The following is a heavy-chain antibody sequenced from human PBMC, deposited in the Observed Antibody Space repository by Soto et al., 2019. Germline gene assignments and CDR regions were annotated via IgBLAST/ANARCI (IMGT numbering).Heavy chain of an antibody. Sequence: SETLSLTCAVYGGSFSGYYWSWIRQPPGKGLEWIGEINHSGSTNYNPSLKSRVTISVDTSKNQFSLKLSSVTAADTAVYYCARGYCSGGRCYSKVYYFDYWGQGTLVTVSS. D-gene: IGHD2-15*01. J-gene: IGHJ4*02. CDR2: INHSGST. V-gene: IGHV4-34*01. CDR1: GGSFSGYY. CDR3: ARGYCSGGRCYSKVYYFDY.